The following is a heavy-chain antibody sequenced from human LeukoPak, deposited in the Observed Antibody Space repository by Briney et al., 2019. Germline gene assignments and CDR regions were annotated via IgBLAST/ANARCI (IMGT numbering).Heavy chain of an antibody. CDR3: SRGPIQLWVHNGVDV. CDR1: GFNFGDHA. CDR2: IRSKAYRGTT. Sequence: QPGGSLRLSCTTSGFNFGDHAMTWVRQAPGKGLEWVSFIRSKAYRGTTEYAASVKGRFTISRDDSKSVVYLQMNSLKSEDTAVYYCSRGPIQLWVHNGVDVWGQGTTVTVSS. J-gene: IGHJ6*02. D-gene: IGHD5-18*01. V-gene: IGHV3-49*04.